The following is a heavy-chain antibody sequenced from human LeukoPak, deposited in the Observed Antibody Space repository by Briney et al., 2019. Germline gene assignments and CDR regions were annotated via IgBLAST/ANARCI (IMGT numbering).Heavy chain of an antibody. CDR3: ARDQYYYDSSGYYSFDY. Sequence: GASVKVSCKASGGTFSSYAISWVRQAPGQGLEWMGRIIPILGIANYAQKFQGGVTITADKSTSTAYMELSSLRSEDTAVYYCARDQYYYDSSGYYSFDYWGQGTLVTVSS. V-gene: IGHV1-69*04. D-gene: IGHD3-22*01. J-gene: IGHJ4*02. CDR2: IIPILGIA. CDR1: GGTFSSYA.